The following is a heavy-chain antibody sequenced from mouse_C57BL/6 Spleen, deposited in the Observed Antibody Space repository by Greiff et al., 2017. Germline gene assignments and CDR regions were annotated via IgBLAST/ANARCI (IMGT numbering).Heavy chain of an antibody. CDR2: IDPETGGT. J-gene: IGHJ2*01. Sequence: VKLQESGAELVRPGASVTLSCKASGYTFTDYEMHWVKPTPVHGLEWIGAIDPETGGTAYNQKFKGKAILTADKSTSTAYMELRSLTSEDSAVYYCRGGSSPHYYDYWSQGTTLTVSS. D-gene: IGHD1-1*01. CDR1: GYTFTDYE. CDR3: RGGSSPHYYDY. V-gene: IGHV1-15*01.